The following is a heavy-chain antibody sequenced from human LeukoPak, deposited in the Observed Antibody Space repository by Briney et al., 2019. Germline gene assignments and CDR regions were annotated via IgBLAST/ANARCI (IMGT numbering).Heavy chain of an antibody. D-gene: IGHD1-26*01. Sequence: GGSLRLSCAASGFTFSGYSMNWVRQAPGKGLEWVSYISSSSTTIYYADSVKGRFTISRDNAKGSLYLQMNSLRAEDTAVYYCARVRGSYSVDYWGQGTLVTVSS. CDR1: GFTFSGYS. CDR2: ISSSSTTI. CDR3: ARVRGSYSVDY. J-gene: IGHJ4*02. V-gene: IGHV3-48*01.